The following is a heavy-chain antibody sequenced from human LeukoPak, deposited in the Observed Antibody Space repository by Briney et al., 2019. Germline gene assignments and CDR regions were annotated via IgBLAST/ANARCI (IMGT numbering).Heavy chain of an antibody. D-gene: IGHD3-9*01. Sequence: GGSLRLSCAASGFTFSSYSMNWVRQAPGKGLEWVAVIWYDGSNKYYADSVKGRFTISRDNSKNTLYLQMNSLRAEDTAVYYCARSCDILTGYYSCSSTYYYGVDVWGQGTTVTVSS. J-gene: IGHJ6*02. CDR3: ARSCDILTGYYSCSSTYYYGVDV. CDR1: GFTFSSYS. V-gene: IGHV3-33*08. CDR2: IWYDGSNK.